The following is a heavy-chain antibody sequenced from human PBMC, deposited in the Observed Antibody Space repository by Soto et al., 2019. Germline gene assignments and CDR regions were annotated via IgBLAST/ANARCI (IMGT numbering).Heavy chain of an antibody. Sequence: VQLVESGGGLVQPGRSLRLSCAASGFTFDDYAMHWVRQAPGKGLEWVSGISWNSGGIGYADSVKGRFTISRDNAKNSLYLQMNSLRAEDTALYYCAKENCSGGSCHLDYWGQGTLVTVSS. CDR1: GFTFDDYA. CDR3: AKENCSGGSCHLDY. J-gene: IGHJ4*02. V-gene: IGHV3-9*01. CDR2: ISWNSGGI. D-gene: IGHD2-15*01.